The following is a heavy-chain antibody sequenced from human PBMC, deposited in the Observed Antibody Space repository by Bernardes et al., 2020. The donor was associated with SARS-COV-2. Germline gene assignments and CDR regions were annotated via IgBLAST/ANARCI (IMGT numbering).Heavy chain of an antibody. V-gene: IGHV3-66*01. CDR3: ARDYPDPAD. CDR1: GFTVSSNY. Sequence: GGSLRLSCAASGFTVSSNYMSWVRQAPGKGLEWVSVIYSGGNTYYTDSVKDRFTISRDNSKNTLYLQMNSLRAEDTAVYYCARDYPDPADWGQGTLVTVSS. CDR2: IYSGGNT. D-gene: IGHD6-13*01. J-gene: IGHJ4*02.